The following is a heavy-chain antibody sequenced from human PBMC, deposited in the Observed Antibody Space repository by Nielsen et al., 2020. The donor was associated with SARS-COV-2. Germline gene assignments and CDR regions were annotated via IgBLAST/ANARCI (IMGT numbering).Heavy chain of an antibody. CDR1: GFTFSSYI. V-gene: IGHV3-7*03. J-gene: IGHJ5*02. Sequence: GESLKISCAASGFTFSSYIMYWDRQAPGKGLEWVANINPDGTEKNYVDSVKGRFTISRDNAKNSLSLQMSTLRVEDTAVYYCARVDSTRVFAILHWFDPWGQGTLVTVSS. CDR3: ARVDSTRVFAILHWFDP. D-gene: IGHD2-21*01. CDR2: INPDGTEK.